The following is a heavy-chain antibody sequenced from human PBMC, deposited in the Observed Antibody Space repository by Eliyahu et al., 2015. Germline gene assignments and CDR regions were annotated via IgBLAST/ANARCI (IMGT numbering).Heavy chain of an antibody. V-gene: IGHV1-8*01. CDR3: ARRCTGGTCIRGELDY. Sequence: QVQLVQSGAXVKKPGASVKVXCKASGYXFXSYEVNXVRQATGQGLEWMGWMHPYSGNTGYAQKFQGRVTMTRNTSVSTAYMEVSSLKSEDTAVYYCARRCTGGTCIRGELDYWGQGTLVTVSS. CDR2: MHPYSGNT. CDR1: GYXFXSYE. D-gene: IGHD2-15*01. J-gene: IGHJ4*02.